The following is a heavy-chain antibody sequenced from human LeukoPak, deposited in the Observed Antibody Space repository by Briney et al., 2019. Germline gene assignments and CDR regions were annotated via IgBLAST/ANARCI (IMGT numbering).Heavy chain of an antibody. CDR1: GFTFNKAR. D-gene: IGHD3-22*01. Sequence: KAGGSLRLSCAASGFTFNKARMNWVRQGPGQGLEWVGRFTSKTDGGTTDYAAPVRGRFTISRDDSKDTLYLQMNSLKTEDTAVYYCTTAQFFNSSGSLAHWGQGALVTVSS. V-gene: IGHV3-15*01. J-gene: IGHJ4*02. CDR2: FTSKTDGGTT. CDR3: TTAQFFNSSGSLAH.